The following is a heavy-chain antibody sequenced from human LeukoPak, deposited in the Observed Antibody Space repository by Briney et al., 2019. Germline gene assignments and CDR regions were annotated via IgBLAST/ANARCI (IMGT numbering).Heavy chain of an antibody. V-gene: IGHV4-39*01. Sequence: SETLSLTCTVSGGSMSTSRYYWDWIRQPPGTGLEWIASIYYTGTTYYNPSLRSRVIISVDTSKNQFSLKLSSVTAADTALYYCAGHSNGANNWFDPWGQGTLVTVSS. CDR2: IYYTGTT. D-gene: IGHD6-25*01. J-gene: IGHJ5*02. CDR1: GGSMSTSRYY. CDR3: AGHSNGANNWFDP.